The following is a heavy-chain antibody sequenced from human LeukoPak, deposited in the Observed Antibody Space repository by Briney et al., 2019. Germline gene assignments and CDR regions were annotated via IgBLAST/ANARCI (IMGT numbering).Heavy chain of an antibody. CDR1: GFTFSSYG. Sequence: GGSLRLSCAASGFTFSSYGMHWVRQAPGKGLEWVAVISYDGSNNYYADSVKGRFTISRDNSKNTLYLQMNSLRAEDTAVYYCAKIASKKDAFDIWGQGTMVTVSS. J-gene: IGHJ3*02. CDR2: ISYDGSNN. V-gene: IGHV3-30*18. CDR3: AKIASKKDAFDI. D-gene: IGHD2-21*01.